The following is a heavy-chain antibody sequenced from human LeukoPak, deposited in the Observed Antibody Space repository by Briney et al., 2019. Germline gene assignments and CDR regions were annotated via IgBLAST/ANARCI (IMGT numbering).Heavy chain of an antibody. CDR3: AKVIFVGRYSYGYLMDY. Sequence: PGGSLRLSCAASGFTFSSYGMHWVRQAPGKGLEWVAFIRYDGSNKYYADSVKGRFTIYRDNSKNTLYLQMNSLRAEDTAVYYCAKVIFVGRYSYGYLMDYWGQGTLVTVSS. V-gene: IGHV3-30*02. CDR1: GFTFSSYG. J-gene: IGHJ4*02. D-gene: IGHD5-18*01. CDR2: IRYDGSNK.